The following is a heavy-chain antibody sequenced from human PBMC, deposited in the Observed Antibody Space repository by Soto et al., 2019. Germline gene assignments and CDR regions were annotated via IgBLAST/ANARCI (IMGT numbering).Heavy chain of an antibody. CDR2: MYFGGSF. V-gene: IGHV4-59*02. D-gene: IGHD3-22*01. CDR3: ARSYYDTTGFAVDP. Sequence: QMQLQESGPGLVKPSETLSLTCTVSGASVSTGYWSWIRQPPGKALEWIGFMYFGGSFNYNPSLTSRVTTSVETSKNQFSMEVTSVTAAATAVYYCARSYYDTTGFAVDPWGQGTLVIVSS. CDR1: GASVSTGY. J-gene: IGHJ5*02.